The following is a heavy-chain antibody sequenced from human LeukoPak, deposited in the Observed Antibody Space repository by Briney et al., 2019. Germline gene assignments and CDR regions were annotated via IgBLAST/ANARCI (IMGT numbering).Heavy chain of an antibody. CDR2: FSRGGSDI. CDR1: GFTFSDHE. CDR3: AKDFVNGFGELNPYYFDY. D-gene: IGHD3-10*01. V-gene: IGHV3-48*03. J-gene: IGHJ4*02. Sequence: PGGSQRLSCAASGFTFSDHEMHWVRQAPGKGLEWVAYFSRGGSDIYYAEPARGRFTISSDNAENSVVLQMNSLRAEDTAVYYCAKDFVNGFGELNPYYFDYWGQGTLVTVSS.